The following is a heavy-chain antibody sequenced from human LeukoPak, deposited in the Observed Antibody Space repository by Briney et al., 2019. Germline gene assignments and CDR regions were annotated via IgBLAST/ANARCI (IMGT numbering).Heavy chain of an antibody. CDR2: INHSGST. CDR1: GGSFSGYY. D-gene: IGHD6-19*01. V-gene: IGHV4-34*01. Sequence: SETLSLTCAVYGGSFSGYYWSWIRQPPGKGLEWIGEINHSGSTSHNPSLKSRVTISVDTSKNQFSLKLSSVTAADTAVYYCARGAAVAGPDYWGQGTLVTVSS. J-gene: IGHJ4*02. CDR3: ARGAAVAGPDY.